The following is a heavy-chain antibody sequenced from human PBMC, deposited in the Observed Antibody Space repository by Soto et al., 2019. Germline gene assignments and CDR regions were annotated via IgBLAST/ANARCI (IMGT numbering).Heavy chain of an antibody. V-gene: IGHV1-69*02. J-gene: IGHJ4*02. CDR3: ARNGITGTTALDY. Sequence: QVQLVQSGAEVKKPGSSVKVSCKASGGTFSSYTISWVRQAPGQGLEWMGRIIPILGIANYAQKFQGRVTITADKSTSTDYMELSSLRSEDTAVYYCARNGITGTTALDYWGQGTLVTVSS. D-gene: IGHD1-7*01. CDR2: IIPILGIA. CDR1: GGTFSSYT.